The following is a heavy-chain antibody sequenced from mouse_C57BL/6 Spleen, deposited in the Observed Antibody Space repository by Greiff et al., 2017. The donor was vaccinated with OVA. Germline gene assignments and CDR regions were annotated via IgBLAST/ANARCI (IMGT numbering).Heavy chain of an antibody. CDR3: ARGAYYSNYEYAMDY. D-gene: IGHD2-5*01. Sequence: VQLQQPGAELVKPGASVKLSCKASGYTFTSYWMHWVTQRPGQGLEWIGMIHPNSGSTNYNEKFKSKATLTVDKSSSTDYMQRSSLTSEDAAVYYCARGAYYSNYEYAMDYWGQGTSVTVSS. CDR1: GYTFTSYW. V-gene: IGHV1-64*01. J-gene: IGHJ4*01. CDR2: IHPNSGST.